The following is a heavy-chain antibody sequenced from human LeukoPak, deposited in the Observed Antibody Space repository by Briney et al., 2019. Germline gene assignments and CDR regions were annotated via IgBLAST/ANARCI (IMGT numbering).Heavy chain of an antibody. CDR1: GFTFSNYA. CDR3: ASKGSSGSSYYFDY. J-gene: IGHJ4*02. V-gene: IGHV3-23*01. D-gene: IGHD3-10*01. Sequence: PGGSLRLSCAASGFTFSNYAMNWVRQAPGKGLEWVSAVSTSGGSTYYADSVKGRFTISRDNSKNTLYLQMNSLRADDTAVYYSASKGSSGSSYYFDYWGQGTLVTVSS. CDR2: VSTSGGST.